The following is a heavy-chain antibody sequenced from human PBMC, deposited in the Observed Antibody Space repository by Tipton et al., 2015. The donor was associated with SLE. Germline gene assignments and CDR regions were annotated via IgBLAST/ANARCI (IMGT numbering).Heavy chain of an antibody. CDR3: ARDPGIAVAGWYFDY. CDR1: GYSISSGYY. J-gene: IGHJ4*02. Sequence: TLSLTCAVSGYSISSGYYWGWIRQPPGKGLEWIGSIYHSGTTYYNPSLKSRVTISVDTSKNQFSLKLSSVTAADTAVYYCARDPGIAVAGWYFDYWGQGTLVIVSS. V-gene: IGHV4-38-2*02. CDR2: IYHSGTT. D-gene: IGHD6-19*01.